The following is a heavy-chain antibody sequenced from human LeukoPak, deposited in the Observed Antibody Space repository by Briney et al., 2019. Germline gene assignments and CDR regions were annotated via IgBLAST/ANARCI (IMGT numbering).Heavy chain of an antibody. CDR2: IYYSGST. Sequence: SETLSLTCTVSVGSISGYYWGGIRRPPGRGLGWFGYIYYSGSTYYNPSLKSRVTISVDTSKNQFSLKLSSVTAADTAVYYCARDTSWGGIAAAGGGPFDPWGQGTLVTVSS. CDR1: VGSISGYY. J-gene: IGHJ5*02. V-gene: IGHV4-59*12. D-gene: IGHD6-13*01. CDR3: ARDTSWGGIAAAGGGPFDP.